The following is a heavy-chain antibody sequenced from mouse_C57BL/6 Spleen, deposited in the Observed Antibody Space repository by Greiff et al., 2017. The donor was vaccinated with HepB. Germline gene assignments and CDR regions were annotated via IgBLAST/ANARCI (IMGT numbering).Heavy chain of an antibody. V-gene: IGHV1-64*01. Sequence: VQLQQPGAELVKPGASVKLSCKASGYTFTSYWMHWVKQRPGQGLEWIGMIHPNSGSTNYNEKFKSKATMTVDKSSSTAYMQLSSLTSEDSAVYYCARNVFYYNHDGFAYWGQGTLVTVSA. J-gene: IGHJ3*01. CDR1: GYTFTSYW. CDR3: ARNVFYYNHDGFAY. CDR2: IHPNSGST. D-gene: IGHD2-4*01.